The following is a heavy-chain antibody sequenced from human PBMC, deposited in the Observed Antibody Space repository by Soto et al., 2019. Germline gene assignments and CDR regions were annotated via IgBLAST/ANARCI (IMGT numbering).Heavy chain of an antibody. CDR2: INPASQLR. CDR3: ARMKLARLDH. Sequence: QAQLLQSGTEVKRPGSSVKVSCRASGVSFNSYGFAWVRQAPGRGLEWVGKINPASQLRNYEQSLQGRVTITADTSTRTAYMELSGLTSEDTAVYYCARMKLARLDHWGQGTLVTVSS. V-gene: IGHV1-69*09. J-gene: IGHJ4*02. CDR1: GVSFNSYG.